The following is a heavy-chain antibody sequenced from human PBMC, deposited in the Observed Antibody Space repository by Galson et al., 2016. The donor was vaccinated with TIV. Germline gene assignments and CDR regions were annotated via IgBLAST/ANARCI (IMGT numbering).Heavy chain of an antibody. CDR2: IRYDGSNK. J-gene: IGHJ6*03. CDR3: AKDSTTTLYYMDV. Sequence: SLRLSCATSGFTFSSYGIHWVRQAPGKGLEWVAFIRYDGSNKYYADSVKGRFTISRDNSKNTVYLQMNGLRAEDTALDCCAKDSTTTLYYMDVWGKGTTVTVSS. CDR1: GFTFSSYG. V-gene: IGHV3-30*02. D-gene: IGHD4-17*01.